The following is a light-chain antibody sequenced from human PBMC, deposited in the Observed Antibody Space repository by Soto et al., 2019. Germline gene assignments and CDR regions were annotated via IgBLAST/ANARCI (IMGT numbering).Light chain of an antibody. CDR3: QQYYDWPRT. V-gene: IGKV3-15*01. CDR2: GAS. CDR1: QSVSSSY. J-gene: IGKJ1*01. Sequence: EIVLTHSPGTLSLSPWEIATLSCRASQSVSSSYLAWYQQKPGQAPRLLIYGASTRATGIPARFSGSGSGTEFTLTISSLQSEDFAVYFCQQYYDWPRTFGQGTKVDIK.